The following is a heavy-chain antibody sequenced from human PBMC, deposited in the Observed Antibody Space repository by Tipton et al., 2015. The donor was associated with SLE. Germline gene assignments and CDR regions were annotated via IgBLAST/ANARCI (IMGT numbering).Heavy chain of an antibody. Sequence: GSLRLSCAASGFTFSSYEMNWVRQAPGKGLEWVSYISSSGSTIYYADSVKGRFTISRDNAKNSLYLQMNSLRAEDTAVYYCARELGQVLHMDVWGKGTTVTISS. D-gene: IGHD6-6*01. CDR3: ARELGQVLHMDV. CDR2: ISSSGSTI. V-gene: IGHV3-48*03. J-gene: IGHJ6*03. CDR1: GFTFSSYE.